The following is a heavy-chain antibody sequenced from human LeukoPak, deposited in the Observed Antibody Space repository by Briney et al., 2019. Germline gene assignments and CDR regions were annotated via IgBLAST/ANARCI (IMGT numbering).Heavy chain of an antibody. V-gene: IGHV3-7*01. D-gene: IGHD5-12*01. CDR2: IKQDGSEK. CDR3: ARDQGSWPFDY. CDR1: GFTFSTYW. Sequence: GGSLRLSCTVSGFTFSTYWMNWVRQAPGKGLEWVANIKQDGSEKYYVDSVKGRFTISRDNDKNSLYLQMKSQRAEDKAVYYCARDQGSWPFDYWGQGALVTVSS. J-gene: IGHJ4*02.